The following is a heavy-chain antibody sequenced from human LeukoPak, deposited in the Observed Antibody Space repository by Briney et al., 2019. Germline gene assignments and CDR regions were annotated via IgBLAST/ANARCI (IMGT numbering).Heavy chain of an antibody. CDR1: GFTFSTYD. CDR3: VRDPSGHGLDV. V-gene: IGHV3-13*04. D-gene: IGHD5-12*01. CDR2: IGKDGDT. J-gene: IGHJ6*02. Sequence: QPGGSLTLSCAASGFTFSTYDIHWVRQATGKGREWVPGIGKDGDTYYAGSVKGRFTISRENAKNSLYLQMNSLRAGDTAVYYCVRDPSGHGLDVWGQGTTVTVSS.